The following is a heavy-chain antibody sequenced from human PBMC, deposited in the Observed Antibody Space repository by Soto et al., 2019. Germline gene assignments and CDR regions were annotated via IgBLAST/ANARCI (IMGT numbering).Heavy chain of an antibody. CDR3: PAYRCALYVDF. V-gene: IGHV4-59*01. Sequence: SESMPLPCSVCARSPSRNYRSWLRQYPDLALESLGSVFYGGTDYNPSLGGRVSMSVQTSKCHFSLTLSSVTAAYTAAPYSPAYRCALYVDFWCQEILVTVSS. D-gene: IGHD2-15*01. J-gene: IGHJ4*01. CDR2: VFYGGT. CDR1: ARSPSRNY.